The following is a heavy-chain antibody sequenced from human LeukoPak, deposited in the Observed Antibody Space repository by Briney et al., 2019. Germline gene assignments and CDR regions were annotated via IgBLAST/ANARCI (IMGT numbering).Heavy chain of an antibody. V-gene: IGHV3-21*01. J-gene: IGHJ4*02. CDR1: GFTFSSYS. Sequence: GGSLRLSCAASGFTFSSYSMNWVRQAPGKGLEWVSSISSSSSYIYYADSVRGRFTISRDNAKNTLYLQMNSLRAEDTAVYYCTRVDGIGSGYWFDYWGQGTLVTVFS. CDR3: TRVDGIGSGYWFDY. D-gene: IGHD3-22*01. CDR2: ISSSSSYI.